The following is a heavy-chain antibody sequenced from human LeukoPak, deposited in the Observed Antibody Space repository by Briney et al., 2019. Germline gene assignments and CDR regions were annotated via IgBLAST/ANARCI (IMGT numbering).Heavy chain of an antibody. Sequence: ASVKVSCKASGYTFTNYAMHWVRQAPGQRLGWMGWINAGNGDTKYSQKFQGRVTITRDTSASTAHMELSSLRSEDTAVYYCARNLVGKTDFDYWGQGTLVTVSS. J-gene: IGHJ4*02. D-gene: IGHD6-19*01. CDR2: INAGNGDT. CDR3: ARNLVGKTDFDY. V-gene: IGHV1-3*01. CDR1: GYTFTNYA.